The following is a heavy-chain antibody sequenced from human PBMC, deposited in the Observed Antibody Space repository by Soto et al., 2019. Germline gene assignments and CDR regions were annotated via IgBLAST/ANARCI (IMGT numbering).Heavy chain of an antibody. D-gene: IGHD3-10*01. Sequence: EVQLVESGGGLVQPGGSLKLSCAASGFTFSGSAMHWVRQASGKGLEWVGRIRSKANSYARAYAASVKGRFTISRDDSKNTAYLHMTSLKTEDTAVYYCTRGGTMVRGATGGGYYYGMDVWGQGTTVTVSS. CDR3: TRGGTMVRGATGGGYYYGMDV. J-gene: IGHJ6*02. CDR2: IRSKANSYAR. CDR1: GFTFSGSA. V-gene: IGHV3-73*02.